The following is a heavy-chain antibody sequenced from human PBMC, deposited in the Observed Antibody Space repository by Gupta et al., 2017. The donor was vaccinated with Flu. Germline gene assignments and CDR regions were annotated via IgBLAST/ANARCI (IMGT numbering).Heavy chain of an antibody. Sequence: EVQLVESGGGLVRPGGSLRLSCAASGFTVSDHYMDWVHQAPGKGLEWVGRTRNKANSFSTDFAASVKGRFTISRDDSKNSVYLQMNSLEIEDTAVYYCARTLRYFDMNVWSQGTTVTVSS. CDR3: ARTLRYFDMNV. CDR2: TRNKANSFST. J-gene: IGHJ6*02. CDR1: GFTVSDHY. D-gene: IGHD3-9*01. V-gene: IGHV3-72*01.